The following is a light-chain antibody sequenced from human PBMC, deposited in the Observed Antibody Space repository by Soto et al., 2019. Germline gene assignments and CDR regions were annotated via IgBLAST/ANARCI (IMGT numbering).Light chain of an antibody. CDR1: SGDVGSYIH. J-gene: IGLJ1*01. CDR2: EGR. Sequence: QSALTQPASVSGSPGQSITIACTGTSGDVGSYIHVSWYQQHPGKAPRLSIYEGRERPSGGAHRVSAWRSDNTAALTVCGPQAEDEDAYSSCLAAISTSYVFVTGTKVXVL. CDR3: CLAAISTSYV. V-gene: IGLV2-23*01.